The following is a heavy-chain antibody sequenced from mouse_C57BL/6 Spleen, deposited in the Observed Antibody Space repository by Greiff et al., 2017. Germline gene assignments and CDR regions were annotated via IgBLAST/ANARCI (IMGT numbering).Heavy chain of an antibody. CDR1: GFTFSDYG. CDR3: ARSGLRHAFAY. D-gene: IGHD2-4*01. CDR2: ISSGSSTN. Sequence: DVQLVESGGGLVKPGGSLKLSCAASGFTFSDYGMHWVRQAPEKGLEWVAYISSGSSTNYYADTVKGRFTISRDNAKNTLFLQMTSLRSEDTAMYYCARSGLRHAFAYWGQGTLVTVSA. J-gene: IGHJ3*01. V-gene: IGHV5-17*01.